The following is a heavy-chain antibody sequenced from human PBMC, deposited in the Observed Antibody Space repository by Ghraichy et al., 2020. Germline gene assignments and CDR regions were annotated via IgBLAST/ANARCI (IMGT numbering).Heavy chain of an antibody. CDR2: ISGDGGST. D-gene: IGHD3-16*02. J-gene: IGHJ6*02. CDR1: GFTFDDYA. V-gene: IGHV3-43*02. CDR3: AKAGVIVPPTYYYYGMDV. Sequence: GESLNISCAASGFTFDDYAMHWVRQAPGKGLEWVSLISGDGGSTYYADSVKGRFTISRDNSKNSLYLQMNSLRTEDTALYYCAKAGVIVPPTYYYYGMDVWGQGTTVTVSS.